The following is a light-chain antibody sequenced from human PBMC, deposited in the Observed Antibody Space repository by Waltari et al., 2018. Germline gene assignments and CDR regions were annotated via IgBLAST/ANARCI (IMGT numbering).Light chain of an antibody. CDR3: QHYDNFPFT. CDR1: QSVSSSY. CDR2: GAS. Sequence: EIVLTQSPGTLSFSPGERATLSCRASQSVSSSYLAWYQQKPGQAPRLLIYGASNRATGIPDRFSGSGSGTDFTLTISRLESEDFATYFCQHYDNFPFTFGPGTTVDVK. J-gene: IGKJ3*01. V-gene: IGKV3-20*01.